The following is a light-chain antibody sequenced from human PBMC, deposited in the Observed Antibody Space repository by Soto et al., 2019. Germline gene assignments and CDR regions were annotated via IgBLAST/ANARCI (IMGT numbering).Light chain of an antibody. CDR1: QSINRW. CDR3: QQYNSYST. Sequence: DIHLTQSPSFLSASVGDRVTITCRASQSINRWLAWYQQKPGKAPKVLIYDAARLQSDVPSRFSGSGSGTEFTLTISSLQPDDIATYYCQQYNSYSTFGQGTKVDIK. J-gene: IGKJ1*01. V-gene: IGKV1-5*01. CDR2: DAA.